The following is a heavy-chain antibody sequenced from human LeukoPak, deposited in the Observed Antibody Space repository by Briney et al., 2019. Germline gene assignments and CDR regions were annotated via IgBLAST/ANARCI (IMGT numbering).Heavy chain of an antibody. D-gene: IGHD6-19*01. CDR1: GFTFSSYG. V-gene: IGHV3-30*18. J-gene: IGHJ4*02. Sequence: GGSLRLSFAASGFTFSSYGMHWVRQAPGKGLEWVAVISYDGSNKYYADSVKGRFTISRDNSKNTLYLQMNSLRAEDTAVYYCAKAMSIAVAGLVDYWGQGTLVTVSS. CDR2: ISYDGSNK. CDR3: AKAMSIAVAGLVDY.